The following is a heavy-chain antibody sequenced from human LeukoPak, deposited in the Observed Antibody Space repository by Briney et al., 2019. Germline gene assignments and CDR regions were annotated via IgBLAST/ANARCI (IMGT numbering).Heavy chain of an antibody. CDR3: ARDRSGYTFDD. Sequence: PGGSLRLSCAASGFTVSSNYMSWVRQAPGKGLEWVSVIYSGGSTYYADSVKGRFTISRDNSKNTLYLQMNSLRAEDTAVYYCARDRSGYTFDDWGQGTLVTVSS. CDR1: GFTVSSNY. V-gene: IGHV3-66*01. CDR2: IYSGGST. J-gene: IGHJ4*02. D-gene: IGHD5-18*01.